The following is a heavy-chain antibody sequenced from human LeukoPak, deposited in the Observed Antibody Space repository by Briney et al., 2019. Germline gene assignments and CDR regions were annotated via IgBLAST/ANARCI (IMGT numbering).Heavy chain of an antibody. CDR3: ARETYSSSWSAKFYYYYYMDV. Sequence: GGSLRLSCEASGFTFFSYWMSWVRQAPGKVLEWVANIKQDGSDKYYVDSVKGRFTISRDNAKNSLYLQMNSVRAEDTAVYYCARETYSSSWSAKFYYYYYMDVWGKGTTVTVSS. J-gene: IGHJ6*03. D-gene: IGHD6-13*01. CDR2: IKQDGSDK. CDR1: GFTFFSYW. V-gene: IGHV3-7*01.